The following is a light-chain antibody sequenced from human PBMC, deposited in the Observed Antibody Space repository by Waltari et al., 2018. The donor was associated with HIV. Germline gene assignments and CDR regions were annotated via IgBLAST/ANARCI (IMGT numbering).Light chain of an antibody. CDR3: HQGT. J-gene: IGKJ3*01. V-gene: IGKV3-11*01. CDR2: DAS. CDR1: QTVNSY. Sequence: EIVLTQSPATLSLSPGERATLSCRTSQTVNSYLARYQHRPGQAPRLLIYDASTRATGIPARFSGSGSGTHFTLTISSLEPEDCAVYYCHQGTFGPGTKVSVK.